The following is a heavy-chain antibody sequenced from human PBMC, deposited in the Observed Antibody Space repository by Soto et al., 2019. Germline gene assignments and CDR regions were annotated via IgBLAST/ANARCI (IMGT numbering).Heavy chain of an antibody. Sequence: PGGSLRLSCAASGFTFGTYWMHWVRQAPGKGLVWVSRINSDGSSTSYADSVKDRFTISRDNAKNTLFLQMNSLRVEDTAVYYCARGLSSTVFDYWGQGTLVTVSS. D-gene: IGHD6-13*01. CDR1: GFTFGTYW. CDR2: INSDGSST. V-gene: IGHV3-74*01. CDR3: ARGLSSTVFDY. J-gene: IGHJ4*02.